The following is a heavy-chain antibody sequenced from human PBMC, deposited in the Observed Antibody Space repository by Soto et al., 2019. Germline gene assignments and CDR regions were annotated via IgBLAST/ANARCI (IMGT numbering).Heavy chain of an antibody. V-gene: IGHV3-53*01. Sequence: EVHLVESGGGLIQPGGSLTLSCAASGFTVSDKYLLWVRQAPGKGLEWVSVIYYSGNTFYADSVKGRFTISRNLPKNTFYLQMKGLRAEDTAIYYCVRGSDSSGYYRPFFDLWGQGTLVSVSS. CDR2: IYYSGNT. CDR3: VRGSDSSGYYRPFFDL. J-gene: IGHJ4*02. D-gene: IGHD3-22*01. CDR1: GFTVSDKY.